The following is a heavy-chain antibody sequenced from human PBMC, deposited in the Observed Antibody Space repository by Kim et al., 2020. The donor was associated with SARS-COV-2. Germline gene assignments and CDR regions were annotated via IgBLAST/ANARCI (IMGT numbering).Heavy chain of an antibody. D-gene: IGHD3-22*01. V-gene: IGHV4-39*01. CDR1: GGSISDTFNY. CDR2: VYHSGST. CDR3: ARLPHDSSGYVDY. Sequence: SETLSLTCTVSGGSISDTFNYWGWIRQPPGKGLEWIGSVYHSGSTYDNPSLKSRVTISVDTSKNQFSLKLSSVTAADKAVYYCARLPHDSSGYVDYRGQGILVTVSS. J-gene: IGHJ4*02.